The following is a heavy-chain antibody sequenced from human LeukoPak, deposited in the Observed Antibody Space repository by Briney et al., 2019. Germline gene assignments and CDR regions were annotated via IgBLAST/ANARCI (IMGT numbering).Heavy chain of an antibody. CDR3: PRAGYSSSLMEGYFDY. CDR1: GGSFSGYY. D-gene: IGHD6-6*01. Sequence: PSETLSLTCAVYGGSFSGYYWSWIRQPPGKGLEWIGEINHSGSTNYNPSLKSRVTISVDTSKNQFSLKLSSVTAADTAVYYCPRAGYSSSLMEGYFDYWGQGTLVTVSS. J-gene: IGHJ4*02. CDR2: INHSGST. V-gene: IGHV4-34*01.